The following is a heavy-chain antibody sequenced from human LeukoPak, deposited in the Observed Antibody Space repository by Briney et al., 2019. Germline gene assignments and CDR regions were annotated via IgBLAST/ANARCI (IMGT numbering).Heavy chain of an antibody. V-gene: IGHV3-7*01. J-gene: IGHJ4*02. Sequence: SGGSLRLSCTFSGLTFRSYWMNWVRQPPGKGLEWVAKINPGGNEIRSVDSVKGRSIISRDNAKNSLDLQMSSLRVEDTAVYYCMCWGTDNHWGQGILVTVSS. CDR2: INPGGNEI. CDR1: GLTFRSYW. CDR3: MCWGTDNH. D-gene: IGHD7-27*01.